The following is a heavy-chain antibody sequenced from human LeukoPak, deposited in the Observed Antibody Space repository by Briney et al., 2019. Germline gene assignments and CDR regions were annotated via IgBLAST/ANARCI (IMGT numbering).Heavy chain of an antibody. J-gene: IGHJ5*02. V-gene: IGHV4-39*01. CDR1: GGSISGSGYN. CDR2: ISYSGST. Sequence: SETLSLTCTVSGGSISGSGYNWGWIRQPPGKGLEWIGSISYSGSTYYNPSLKSRVTTSADTSKNQFSLKLNSVTAADTAVYYCARRRSSNSYTWFAPWGQETLVTVSS. D-gene: IGHD6-13*01. CDR3: ARRRSSNSYTWFAP.